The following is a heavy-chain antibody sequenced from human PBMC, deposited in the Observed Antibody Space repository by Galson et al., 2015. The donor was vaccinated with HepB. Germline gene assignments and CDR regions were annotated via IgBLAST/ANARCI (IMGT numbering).Heavy chain of an antibody. D-gene: IGHD3-3*01. V-gene: IGHV3-11*01. CDR1: GFRFSDYN. CDR3: ARERVVIPPTGLDV. J-gene: IGHJ6*02. CDR2: IRSGDNTR. Sequence: SLRLSCAASGFRFSDYNMNWIRQAPGKGLEWVSYIRSGDNTRYYADSVKGRFTISRGNAKNSLYLQMNSLRAEDTAVYYCARERVVIPPTGLDVWGQGTTVTVS.